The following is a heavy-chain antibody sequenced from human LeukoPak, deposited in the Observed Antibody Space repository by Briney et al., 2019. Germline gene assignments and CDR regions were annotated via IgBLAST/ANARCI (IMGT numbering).Heavy chain of an antibody. CDR3: ARETEFLGSSSPSFDY. V-gene: IGHV3-21*01. J-gene: IGHJ4*02. CDR2: ISSSSSYI. D-gene: IGHD6-6*01. CDR1: GFTFSSYS. Sequence: GGSLRLSCAASGFTFSSYSMSWVRQAPGKGLEWVSSISSSSSYIYYADSVKGRFTISRDNAKNSLYLQMNSLRAEDTAVYYCARETEFLGSSSPSFDYWGQGTLVTVSS.